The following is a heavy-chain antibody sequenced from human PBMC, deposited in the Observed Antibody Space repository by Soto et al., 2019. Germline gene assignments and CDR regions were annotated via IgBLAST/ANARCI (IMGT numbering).Heavy chain of an antibody. CDR1: GGSISDISYC. J-gene: IGHJ5*02. Sequence: SETLSLTCTVSGGSISDISYCWGWIRQPPGKGLQWIGCMFYSGATYYNPSLKNRVTLSVDASNNEFSLKLVSVTAPDTAVYYCARHKSGSDWLDPWGQGTLVTVSS. V-gene: IGHV4-39*01. CDR2: MFYSGAT. D-gene: IGHD2-15*01. CDR3: ARHKSGSDWLDP.